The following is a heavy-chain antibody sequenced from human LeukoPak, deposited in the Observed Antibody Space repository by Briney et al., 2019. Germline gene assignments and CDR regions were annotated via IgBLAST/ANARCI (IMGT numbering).Heavy chain of an antibody. J-gene: IGHJ4*02. D-gene: IGHD6-19*01. Sequence: GGSLRLSCAASGFTFSRYGMHWARQAPGKGLEWVAVISYDGSNKYYADSVKGRFTISRDNSKNTLYLQMNSLRAEDTAVYYCANSGWYENPFNFDYWGQGTLVTVSS. V-gene: IGHV3-30*18. CDR1: GFTFSRYG. CDR2: ISYDGSNK. CDR3: ANSGWYENPFNFDY.